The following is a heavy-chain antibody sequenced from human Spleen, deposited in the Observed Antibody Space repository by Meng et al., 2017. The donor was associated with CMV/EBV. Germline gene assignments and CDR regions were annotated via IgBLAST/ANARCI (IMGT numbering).Heavy chain of an antibody. CDR1: GFTVSSNY. J-gene: IGHJ6*02. CDR3: ASARDYYYYGMDV. D-gene: IGHD5-24*01. CDR2: IFSDGNT. V-gene: IGHV3-66*01. Sequence: GGSLRLSCAVSGFTVSSNYMSWVRQTPGKGLEWVSVIFSDGNTFYADSVKGRFTISRDNAKNSLYLQMNSLRAEDTAVYYCASARDYYYYGMDVWGQGTTVTVSS.